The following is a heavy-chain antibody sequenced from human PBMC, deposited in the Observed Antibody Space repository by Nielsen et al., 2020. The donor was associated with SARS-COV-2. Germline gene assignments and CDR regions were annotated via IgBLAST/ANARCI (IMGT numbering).Heavy chain of an antibody. CDR2: IKQDGSEK. D-gene: IGHD5-12*01. V-gene: IGHV3-7*01. Sequence: GGSLRLSCAASGFNFSTYWMSWVRQAPGKGLEWVANIKQDGSEKYFIDSVKGRFTISRDNAKNSLYLQMNSLRAEDTAVYYCARDGRIGYGVYLDYWGQGTTVTVSS. J-gene: IGHJ4*02. CDR1: GFNFSTYW. CDR3: ARDGRIGYGVYLDY.